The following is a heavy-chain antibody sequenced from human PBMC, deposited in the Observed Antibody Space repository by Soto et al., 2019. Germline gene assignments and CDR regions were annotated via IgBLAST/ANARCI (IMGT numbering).Heavy chain of an antibody. Sequence: QVPLQQSGPGLVKPSQTLSLTCAISGDSVSSNSATWTWIRQSPSRALEWLGRTYYRSKWYTDYAFSVRSRIIITAVTFKNQFSLLLSSVTPEDTAVYYSTGGPPGESSRFVWFDTWGHGNLVTVSA. J-gene: IGHJ5*01. CDR2: TYYRSKWYT. D-gene: IGHD6-19*01. CDR3: TGGPPGESSRFVWFDT. CDR1: GDSVSSNSAT. V-gene: IGHV6-1*01.